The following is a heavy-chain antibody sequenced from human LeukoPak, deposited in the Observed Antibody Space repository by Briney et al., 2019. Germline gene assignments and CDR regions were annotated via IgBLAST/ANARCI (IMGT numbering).Heavy chain of an antibody. D-gene: IGHD6-13*01. V-gene: IGHV3-23*01. CDR2: ISGSGSST. CDR3: AKDRNWVAASDIDF. Sequence: GGSLRLSCAASGFTFSSFALNWVRQAPGKGLEWVSTISGSGSSTYYADSVKGRFTISRDNSKNTLYLQMNSLRAEDTAVYYCAKDRNWVAASDIDFWGRGTLVTVSS. CDR1: GFTFSSFA. J-gene: IGHJ4*02.